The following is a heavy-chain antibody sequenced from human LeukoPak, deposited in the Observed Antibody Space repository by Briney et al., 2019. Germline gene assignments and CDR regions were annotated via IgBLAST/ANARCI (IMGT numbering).Heavy chain of an antibody. J-gene: IGHJ4*02. CDR1: GGPFSGYF. D-gene: IGHD3-10*01. CDR2: IHNSGTT. CDR3: ARRYYYNLGSFPFDF. V-gene: IGHV4-34*01. Sequence: SETLSLTCAVSGGPFSGYFWSWIRQSSGKGLEGIGEIHNSGTTNYNPSLNSRVTISEDTSKNQFYLNLSSVTAADTAVYYCARRYYYNLGSFPFDFWGQGTLVTVSS.